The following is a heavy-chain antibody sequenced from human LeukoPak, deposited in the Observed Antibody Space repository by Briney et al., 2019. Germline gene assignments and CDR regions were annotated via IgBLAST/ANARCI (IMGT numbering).Heavy chain of an antibody. D-gene: IGHD3-10*01. V-gene: IGHV3-7*01. CDR1: GFTFSSNY. Sequence: GGSLRLSCAASGFTFSSNYMSWVRQAPGKGLEWVANINPTGSDKYYVDSVKGRFTISRDNAKNSLWLQMNSLRVEDTAVYYCARLGVTYTSNWFDPWGQGTLVTVS. CDR2: INPTGSDK. CDR3: ARLGVTYTSNWFDP. J-gene: IGHJ5*02.